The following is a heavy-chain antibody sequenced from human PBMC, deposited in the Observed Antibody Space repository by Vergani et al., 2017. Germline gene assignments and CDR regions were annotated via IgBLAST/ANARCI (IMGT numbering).Heavy chain of an antibody. D-gene: IGHD2/OR15-2a*01. J-gene: IGHJ6*03. CDR1: GFTFSSYA. V-gene: IGHV3-23*04. CDR2: ISGSGGST. Sequence: DVHLAESGGGLVQPGGSLRLSCAASGFTFSSYAMSWVRQAPGKGLEWVSAISGSGGSTYYADSVKGRFTISRDNSQNTVNLQMNSLRVDDTAVYYCAKDLGGCNSISCSYYMDVWGKGTTVTV. CDR3: AKDLGGCNSISCSYYMDV.